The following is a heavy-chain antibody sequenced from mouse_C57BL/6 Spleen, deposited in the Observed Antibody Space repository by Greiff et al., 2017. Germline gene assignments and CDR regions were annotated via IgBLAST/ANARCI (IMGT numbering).Heavy chain of an antibody. D-gene: IGHD1-1*01. CDR2: ISSGSSTI. Sequence: EVQRVESGGGLVKPGGSLKLSCAASGFTFSDYGMHWVRQAPEKGLEWVAYISSGSSTIYYADTVKGRFTISRDNAKNTLFLQMTSLRSEDTAMYYCARYGRSQAMDDWGQGTSVTVSS. J-gene: IGHJ4*01. CDR1: GFTFSDYG. V-gene: IGHV5-17*01. CDR3: ARYGRSQAMDD.